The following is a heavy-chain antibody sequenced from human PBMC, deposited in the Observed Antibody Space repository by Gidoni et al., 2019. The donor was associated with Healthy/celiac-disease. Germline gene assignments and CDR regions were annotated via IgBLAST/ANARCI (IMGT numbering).Heavy chain of an antibody. J-gene: IGHJ6*02. CDR3: ARELLDDYSNYYYYYGMDV. V-gene: IGHV3-53*01. CDR1: GFTVSSNY. Sequence: EVQLVESGGGLIQPGGSLRLSCAASGFTVSSNYMSWVRQAPGKGLEWVSVIYSGGSTYYADSVKGRFTISRDNSKNTLYLQMNRLRAEDTAVYYCARELLDDYSNYYYYYGMDVWGQGTTVTVSS. D-gene: IGHD4-4*01. CDR2: IYSGGST.